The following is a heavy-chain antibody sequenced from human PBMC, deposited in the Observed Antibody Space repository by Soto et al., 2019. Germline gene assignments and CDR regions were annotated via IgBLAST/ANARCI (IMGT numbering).Heavy chain of an antibody. CDR2: IVPRDSYT. D-gene: IGHD2-2*01. Sequence: GESLKISCTGFGYTFTTFWTSWVRQMPGRGLEWMGRIVPRDSYTNYSPSFQGHVTISADKSISTAYLQWGSLKASDTAMYYCARLYCSSSTCDSWFDPWGQGTLVTVSS. CDR1: GYTFTTFW. V-gene: IGHV5-10-1*01. CDR3: ARLYCSSSTCDSWFDP. J-gene: IGHJ5*02.